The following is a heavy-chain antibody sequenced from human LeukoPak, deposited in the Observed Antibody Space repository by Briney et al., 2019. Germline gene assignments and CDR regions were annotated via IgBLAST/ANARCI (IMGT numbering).Heavy chain of an antibody. CDR2: IGTSSGTM. J-gene: IGHJ4*02. Sequence: GGSLGLSCAASGFTFSTYNMNWVRQAPGKGLEWVSYIGTSSGTMYYADSVKGRFTISRDDAKNSLHLQMNSLRVEDTAVYYCVRDFLVGATWEGWDYWGQGTLVTVSS. CDR1: GFTFSTYN. V-gene: IGHV3-48*01. CDR3: VRDFLVGATWEGWDY. D-gene: IGHD1-26*01.